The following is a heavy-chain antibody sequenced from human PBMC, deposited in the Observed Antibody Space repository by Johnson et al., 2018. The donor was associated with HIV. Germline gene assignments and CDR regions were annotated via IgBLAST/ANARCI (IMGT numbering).Heavy chain of an antibody. D-gene: IGHD4-17*01. J-gene: IGHJ3*02. V-gene: IGHV3-53*01. Sequence: VQLVESGGGLIQPGGSLRLSCAASGFSVSSSFMSWVRQAPGKGLEWVSIIYSGGSTYYTDSVKGRFTISRDNSKNTLYLQMTNLRAEDTAVYYCARGNYGEHPPADAFDIWGQGTMVTVSS. CDR3: ARGNYGEHPPADAFDI. CDR1: GFSVSSSF. CDR2: IYSGGST.